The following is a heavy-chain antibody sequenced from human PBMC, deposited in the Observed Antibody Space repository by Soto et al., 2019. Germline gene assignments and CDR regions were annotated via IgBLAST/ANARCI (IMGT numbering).Heavy chain of an antibody. D-gene: IGHD4-4*01. CDR3: ARGRGYLTTSFDY. CDR1: GGSVSNSSFY. CDR2: IYYSGTT. Sequence: SETLSLTCTVSGGSVSNSSFYWTWIWQPTGKGLEWIGYIYYSGTTNYNPSLKSRVTMSVDRSRNQFSLKLTSVTPADTAVYYCARGRGYLTTSFDYWSQGTVVT. J-gene: IGHJ4*02. V-gene: IGHV4-61*01.